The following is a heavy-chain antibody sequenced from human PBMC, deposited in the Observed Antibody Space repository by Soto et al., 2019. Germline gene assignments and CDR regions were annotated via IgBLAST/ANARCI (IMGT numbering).Heavy chain of an antibody. J-gene: IGHJ4*02. D-gene: IGHD3-10*01. CDR3: AHGLYYYGSGWGFDY. Sequence: QITLKESGPTLVEPTQTLTLTCTFSGFSLSTNKMGVGWIRQPPGKALEWLALIYWDDDKRYSPSLKSRLTITKVTSKNQVVLTMTNMDPVDTATYYCAHGLYYYGSGWGFDYWGQGTLVTVSS. V-gene: IGHV2-5*02. CDR2: IYWDDDK. CDR1: GFSLSTNKMG.